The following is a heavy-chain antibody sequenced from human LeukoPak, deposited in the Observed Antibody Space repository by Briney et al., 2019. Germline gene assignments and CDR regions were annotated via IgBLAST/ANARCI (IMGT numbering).Heavy chain of an antibody. J-gene: IGHJ5*02. CDR1: GGSISSGGYY. CDR2: IYYSGST. V-gene: IGHV4-61*08. CDR3: ARVLLSNYDFGSGYSNWFDP. D-gene: IGHD3-3*01. Sequence: SETLSLTCTVSGGSISSGGYYWSWVRQPPGKGLERIGYIYYSGSTNYIPSLKSRVTISVDTSKNQSSLKLSSVTAADPAVYYCARVLLSNYDFGSGYSNWFDPWGQGTLVTVSS.